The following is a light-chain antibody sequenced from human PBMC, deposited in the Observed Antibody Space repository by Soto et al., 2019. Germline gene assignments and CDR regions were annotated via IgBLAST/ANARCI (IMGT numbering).Light chain of an antibody. CDR2: DVT. CDR3: SSFSSSSTLV. J-gene: IGLJ2*01. CDR1: SNDVGGYNY. V-gene: IGLV2-14*03. Sequence: LTQPASVSGSPGQSITISCTGTSNDVGGYNYVSWFQQHPGKAPKLLIYDVTNRPSGVSNRFSGSKSGNTASLTISGLQAEDEADYYCSSFSSSSTLVFGGGTKVTVL.